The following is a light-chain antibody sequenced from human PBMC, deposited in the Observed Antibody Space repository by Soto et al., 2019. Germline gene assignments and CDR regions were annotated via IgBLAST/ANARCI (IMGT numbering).Light chain of an antibody. J-gene: IGKJ5*01. CDR2: GAS. V-gene: IGKV3-15*01. CDR1: QSVSSN. Sequence: IVRPQSPSTLSVSPGERSTLACGASQSVSSNLAWYQQKPGQAPRLLIYGASTRATGIPARFSGSGSGTEFTLTISSLQSEDFAVYYCQQYNNWSITFGQGTRLEIK. CDR3: QQYNNWSIT.